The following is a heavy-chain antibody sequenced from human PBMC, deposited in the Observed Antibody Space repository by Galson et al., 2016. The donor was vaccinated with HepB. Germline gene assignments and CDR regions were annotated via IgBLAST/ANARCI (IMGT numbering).Heavy chain of an antibody. CDR2: MFYSGSS. CDR1: GASIRSYY. V-gene: IGHV4-59*08. CDR3: ARRLPCSDDSCYRPYDAFDL. D-gene: IGHD2-15*01. J-gene: IGHJ3*01. Sequence: SETLSLTCSVSGASIRSYYWSWLRQPPGKGLEWIGYMFYSGSSKYNPSLNSRVTTSIDTSTNQFSLNLISVTAADTAVYYCARRLPCSDDSCYRPYDAFDLWGQGTMVTVAS.